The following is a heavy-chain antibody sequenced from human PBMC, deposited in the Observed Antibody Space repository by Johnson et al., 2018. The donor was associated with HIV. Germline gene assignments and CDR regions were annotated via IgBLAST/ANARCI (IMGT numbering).Heavy chain of an antibody. D-gene: IGHD5-18*01. CDR3: ARLPSGYSRDGFNI. Sequence: QVQLVESGGGVVQPGRSLRLSCAASGFTFSSYAMHWVRQAPGKGLEWVAVISYDGSNKSYADSVKGRFTISRDISTKTPFLQMNSLRADDTAVYYCARLPSGYSRDGFNIWGQGTMVTVSS. CDR1: GFTFSSYA. J-gene: IGHJ3*02. V-gene: IGHV3-30*04. CDR2: ISYDGSNK.